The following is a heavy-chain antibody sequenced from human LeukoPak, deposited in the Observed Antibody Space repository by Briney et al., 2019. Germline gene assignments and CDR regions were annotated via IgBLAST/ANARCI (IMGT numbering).Heavy chain of an antibody. CDR1: DCSISTYY. D-gene: IGHD4-23*01. Sequence: PSETLSLTCTVSDCSISTYYWNWIRQPAGKGLEWIGYIYTGGNTNYNPSLKSRVTMSLDTSKNQFSLKLSSVTAADTAVYYCARAAVATSCGFDYWGQGTLVTVSS. CDR2: IYTGGNT. V-gene: IGHV4-4*07. CDR3: ARAAVATSCGFDY. J-gene: IGHJ4*02.